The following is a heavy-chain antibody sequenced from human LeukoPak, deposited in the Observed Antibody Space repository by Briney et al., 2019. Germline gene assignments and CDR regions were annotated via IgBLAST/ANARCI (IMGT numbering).Heavy chain of an antibody. CDR1: GGSFNSYY. CDR3: ARHAGEVDL. Sequence: SETLSLTCTVSGGSFNSYYWTWIRQPPGEGLEWSGFIFYTGSTSYNPSLKSRVTISLDTSKNQFSLRLSSVTAAETAVYYCARHAGEVDLWGRGTLVTVSS. CDR2: IFYTGST. D-gene: IGHD7-27*01. J-gene: IGHJ2*01. V-gene: IGHV4-59*08.